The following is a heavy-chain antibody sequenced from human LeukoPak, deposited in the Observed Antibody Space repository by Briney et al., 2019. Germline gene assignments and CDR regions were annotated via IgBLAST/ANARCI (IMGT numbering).Heavy chain of an antibody. Sequence: PSETLSLTCTVSGGSISSYYWSWIRQPPGKGLEWIGYIYYSGSTNYNPSLKSRVTISVDTSKNQFSLKLSSVTAADTAVYYFARHVVSYCSGGSCYSYAFDIWGQGTMVTVSS. CDR3: ARHVVSYCSGGSCYSYAFDI. V-gene: IGHV4-59*08. CDR2: IYYSGST. CDR1: GGSISSYY. D-gene: IGHD2-15*01. J-gene: IGHJ3*02.